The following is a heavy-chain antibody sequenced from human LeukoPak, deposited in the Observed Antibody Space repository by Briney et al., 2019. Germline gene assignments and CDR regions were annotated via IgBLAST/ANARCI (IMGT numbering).Heavy chain of an antibody. V-gene: IGHV1-2*02. CDR2: INPNNGGT. J-gene: IGHJ4*02. CDR3: ARDGMVRGGDFDY. CDR1: GYTFTYYY. Sequence: ASVKVSCKASGYTFTYYYMHWLRQAPGQGLEWMGWINPNNGGTNYAQKFQGRVTVTRDTSISTAYMELSRLRSDDTAVYYCARDGMVRGGDFDYWGQGTLVTVSS. D-gene: IGHD3-10*01.